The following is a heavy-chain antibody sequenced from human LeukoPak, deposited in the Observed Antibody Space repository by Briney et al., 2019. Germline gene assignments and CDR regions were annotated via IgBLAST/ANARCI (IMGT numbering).Heavy chain of an antibody. J-gene: IGHJ6*03. Sequence: GGSLRLSCVASRFTVSSNYMRWVRQAPGKGLEWVSVLYSSDSTYYADSVKGRFTISSDSSKNTLYLQMHSLRAEDTAVYYCARLTGTRGFYYYDMDVWGKGTTVTVSS. D-gene: IGHD1-20*01. CDR1: RFTVSSNY. CDR2: LYSSDST. V-gene: IGHV3-53*01. CDR3: ARLTGTRGFYYYDMDV.